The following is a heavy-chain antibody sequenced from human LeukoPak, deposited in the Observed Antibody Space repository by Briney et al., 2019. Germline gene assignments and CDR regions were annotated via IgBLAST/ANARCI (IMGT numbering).Heavy chain of an antibody. CDR2: ISAGGGST. Sequence: PGGSLRLSCAASGFTFSSYAMSWVRQAPGKGLEWVSFISAGGGSTYYADSVKGPFTISRDNSKNTLSLQMNSLRSEDTAVYYCARGTYASGSPARYFDLWGRGTLATVSS. V-gene: IGHV3-23*01. D-gene: IGHD3-10*01. CDR3: ARGTYASGSPARYFDL. J-gene: IGHJ2*01. CDR1: GFTFSSYA.